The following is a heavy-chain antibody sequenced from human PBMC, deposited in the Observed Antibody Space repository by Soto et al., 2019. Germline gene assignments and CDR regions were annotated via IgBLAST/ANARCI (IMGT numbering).Heavy chain of an antibody. V-gene: IGHV4-39*01. CDR2: IYYSGST. CDR1: GGSISSSSYY. J-gene: IGHJ3*02. D-gene: IGHD6-13*01. CDR3: ASYYSSSWYGNAFDI. Sequence: SETLSLTCTVSGGSISSSSYYWGWIRLPPGKGLEWIGSIYYSGSTYYNPSLKSRVTISVDTSKNQFSLKLSSVTAADTAVYYCASYYSSSWYGNAFDIWGQGTMVTVSS.